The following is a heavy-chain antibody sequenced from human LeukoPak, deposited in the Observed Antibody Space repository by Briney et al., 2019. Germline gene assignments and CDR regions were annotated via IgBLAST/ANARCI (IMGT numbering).Heavy chain of an antibody. D-gene: IGHD2-15*01. Sequence: GGSLRLSCAASGFTFSSYWMNWARQAPGKGLEWVAIIKKDGSEKYYVDSMKGRFTISRDNAKNSLFLQMNSLRAEDTAIYYCTTDTWYSAGHWGQGTLVTVSS. CDR1: GFTFSSYW. CDR2: IKKDGSEK. V-gene: IGHV3-7*03. CDR3: TTDTWYSAGH. J-gene: IGHJ4*02.